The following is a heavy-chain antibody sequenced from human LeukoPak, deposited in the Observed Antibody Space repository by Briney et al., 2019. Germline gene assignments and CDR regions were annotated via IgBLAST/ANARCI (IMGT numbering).Heavy chain of an antibody. CDR3: ATAYLVVAATRRDY. Sequence: GGSLRLSCAASGFTFDDYTMHWVRQAPGKGLEWVAVISYDGSNKYYADSVKGRFTISRDNSKNTLYLQMNSLRAEDTAVYYCATAYLVVAATRRDYWGQGILVTVSS. V-gene: IGHV3-30*03. CDR2: ISYDGSNK. D-gene: IGHD2-15*01. CDR1: GFTFDDYT. J-gene: IGHJ4*02.